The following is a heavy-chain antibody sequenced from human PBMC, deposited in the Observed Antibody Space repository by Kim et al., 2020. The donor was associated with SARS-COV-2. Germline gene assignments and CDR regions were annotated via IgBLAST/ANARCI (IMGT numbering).Heavy chain of an antibody. Sequence: GGSLRLSCAASGFTFSSYNMNWVRQAPGKGLEWISYISSSSSTIYYAYSVKGRFTISRDNAENSLYLQMNSLRAEDTAVYYCARILRGYTYGPSDYWGQG. D-gene: IGHD5-18*01. CDR2: ISSSSSTI. CDR1: GFTFSSYN. V-gene: IGHV3-48*04. CDR3: ARILRGYTYGPSDY. J-gene: IGHJ4*02.